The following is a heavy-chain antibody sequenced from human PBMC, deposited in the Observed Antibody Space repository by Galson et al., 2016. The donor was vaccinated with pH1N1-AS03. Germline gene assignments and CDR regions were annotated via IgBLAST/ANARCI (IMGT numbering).Heavy chain of an antibody. D-gene: IGHD4-17*01. J-gene: IGHJ4*02. CDR2: LNPDGDYK. V-gene: IGHV3-7*01. CDR1: GFACSRYW. Sequence: SLRLSCAASGFACSRYWMSWVRQAPGKGLEWVANLNPDGDYKQYVDSVKGRFTISRDNTRNSLYLQMNSLRVEETAIYYCGPNPEYGEGAYWGQGALVNVSS. CDR3: GPNPEYGEGAY.